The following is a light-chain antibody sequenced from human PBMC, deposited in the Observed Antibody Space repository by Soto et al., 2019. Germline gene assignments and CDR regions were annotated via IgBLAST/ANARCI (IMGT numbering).Light chain of an antibody. J-gene: IGKJ2*01. Sequence: EIEMTQSPATLSVSPGERATLSCRASQTVSSNLAWYQQKPGQSPRLLIHGASTRATGVPARFSGSGSGTDFTLTIISLQSEDFAVYYCQQYHNWPPQYTFGQGTKLQIK. CDR2: GAS. V-gene: IGKV3-15*01. CDR1: QTVSSN. CDR3: QQYHNWPPQYT.